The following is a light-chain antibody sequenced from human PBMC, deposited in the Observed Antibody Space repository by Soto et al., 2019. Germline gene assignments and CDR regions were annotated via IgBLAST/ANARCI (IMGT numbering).Light chain of an antibody. CDR1: QSVTSSY. Sequence: EIGLTQSPCTLSLSSGERATLSWGASQSVTSSYLTWYQQKNGQAPRLPIYGASTRAAGIPDRFSGSGSGTDFNLTISSLEPEDFAVYYCQQYGKLPITFGQGTRLEIK. V-gene: IGKV3-20*01. CDR3: QQYGKLPIT. J-gene: IGKJ5*01. CDR2: GAS.